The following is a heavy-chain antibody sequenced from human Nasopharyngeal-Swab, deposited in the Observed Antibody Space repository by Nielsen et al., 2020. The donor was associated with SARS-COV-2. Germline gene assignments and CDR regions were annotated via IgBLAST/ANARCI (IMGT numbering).Heavy chain of an antibody. Sequence: GGSLRLSCAASGFTFSSYGMHWVRQAPGKGLEWVAFIRYDGSNKYYADSVKGRFTISRDNAKNSLYLQLNSLRAEDTAVYYCARDPLSSWQAIGNWYFDLWGRGTLVTVSS. D-gene: IGHD6-13*01. CDR3: ARDPLSSWQAIGNWYFDL. CDR2: IRYDGSNK. V-gene: IGHV3-30*02. CDR1: GFTFSSYG. J-gene: IGHJ2*01.